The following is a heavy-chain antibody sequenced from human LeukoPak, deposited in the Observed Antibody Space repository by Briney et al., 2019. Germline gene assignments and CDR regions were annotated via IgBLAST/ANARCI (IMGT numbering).Heavy chain of an antibody. V-gene: IGHV3-33*01. D-gene: IGHD2-2*02. CDR1: GFTFRNYG. CDR3: ARAPYTTGRSFYFDS. J-gene: IGHJ4*02. CDR2: IWYDGSKN. Sequence: GRSLRLSCAASGFTFRNYGMHWVRQAPGKGLEWVAIIWYDGSKNYYADSVKGRFTISRDNFNNTLYLQMNSLRAEDTALYYCARAPYTTGRSFYFDSWGQGTLVTVSP.